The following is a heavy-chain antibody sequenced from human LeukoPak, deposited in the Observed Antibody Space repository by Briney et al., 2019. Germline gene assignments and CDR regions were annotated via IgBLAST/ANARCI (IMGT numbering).Heavy chain of an antibody. Sequence: VASVKVSCKASGFIFTSYAMHWVRQAPGQRLEWMGWINAANGDTNYAQKIQGRITIIWDTSATTAYMELSSLTSEDTAVHYCARNLIGKTDFDYWGQGTLVTVSS. V-gene: IGHV1-3*01. J-gene: IGHJ4*02. CDR3: ARNLIGKTDFDY. D-gene: IGHD3-9*01. CDR1: GFIFTSYA. CDR2: INAANGDT.